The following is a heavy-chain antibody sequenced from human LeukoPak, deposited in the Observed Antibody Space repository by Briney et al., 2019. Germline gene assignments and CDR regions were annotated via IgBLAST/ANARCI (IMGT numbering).Heavy chain of an antibody. CDR2: INPSGGST. Sequence: ASVKVSCKASGYTFTSYYMHWVRQAPGQGLEWVGIINPSGGSTSYAQKFQGRVTMTRDTSTSTVYMELSSLRSEDTAVYYCAREARMDIVVVPAAIDYYYYYGMDVWGQGTTVTVSS. CDR1: GYTFTSYY. V-gene: IGHV1-46*01. D-gene: IGHD2-2*03. J-gene: IGHJ6*02. CDR3: AREARMDIVVVPAAIDYYYYYGMDV.